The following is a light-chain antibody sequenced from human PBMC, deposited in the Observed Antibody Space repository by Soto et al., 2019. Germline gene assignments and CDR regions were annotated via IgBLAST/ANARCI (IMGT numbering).Light chain of an antibody. V-gene: IGKV1-39*01. Sequence: DIQMTKSASSLSAYVGDRVTITSRASQSISTYLNWYQQKPGKAPKLLIYAASSLQSGVPSRFSGSGSETDFTLTISSLQPEDFATYSCQLSYSTAWTFGQGTNVDIK. CDR3: QLSYSTAWT. CDR1: QSISTY. CDR2: AAS. J-gene: IGKJ1*01.